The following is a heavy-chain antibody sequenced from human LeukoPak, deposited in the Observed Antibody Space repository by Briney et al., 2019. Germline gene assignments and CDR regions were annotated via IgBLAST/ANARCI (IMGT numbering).Heavy chain of an antibody. J-gene: IGHJ4*02. CDR3: AKDARVGTGTPRYYFDY. V-gene: IGHV3-23*01. D-gene: IGHD1-1*01. CDR1: GFXFSSYA. Sequence: GGSLRLSCAASGFXFSSYAMGWVRQAPGKGLEWVSATSSGGGATYYADSVKGRFTISRDNSKDTLDLQMNSLRVEDTAVYYCAKDARVGTGTPRYYFDYWGQGTLVTVSS. CDR2: TSSGGGAT.